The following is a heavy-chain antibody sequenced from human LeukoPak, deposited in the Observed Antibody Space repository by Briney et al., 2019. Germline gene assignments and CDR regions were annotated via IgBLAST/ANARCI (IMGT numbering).Heavy chain of an antibody. CDR1: GGSISINSGY. V-gene: IGHV4-39*07. CDR2: IYYSGST. Sequence: SETLSLTCTVSGGSISINSGYWGWIRQPPWRGLEWIGSIYYSGSTDYNPSLKGRVTISLDMSKNQFSLKINSMTAADTAVYYCAREGQWLPDWFDPWGQGTLVTVSS. CDR3: AREGQWLPDWFDP. J-gene: IGHJ5*02. D-gene: IGHD6-19*01.